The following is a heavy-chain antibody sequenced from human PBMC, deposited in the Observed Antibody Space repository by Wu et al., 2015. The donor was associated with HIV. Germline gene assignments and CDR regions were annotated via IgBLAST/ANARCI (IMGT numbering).Heavy chain of an antibody. CDR1: GYTFTSYG. D-gene: IGHD3-16*01. J-gene: IGHJ3*02. Sequence: QVQLVQSGGEVKKVGASVKVSCKASGYTFTSYGISWVRQAPGQRPEWMGWISGDDGKTKYAQKMQDRVTMTTDTSTSTAYLELRSLRSDDTAVYYCARDISSLYYDTRRGSFDIWAKGQRSPFL. V-gene: IGHV1-18*01. CDR2: ISGDDGKT. CDR3: ARDISSLYYDTRRGSFDI.